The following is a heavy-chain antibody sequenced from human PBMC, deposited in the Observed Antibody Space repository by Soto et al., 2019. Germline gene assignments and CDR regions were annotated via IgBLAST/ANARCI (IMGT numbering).Heavy chain of an antibody. CDR1: GGSISSSSYY. V-gene: IGHV4-39*01. CDR3: ARRGAVTKYDH. J-gene: IGHJ4*02. Sequence: SETLSLTCTVSGGSISSSSYYWDWIRQPPGKGLEWIGTIYYSGSTYYNPSLKSRVTISVDTSKNQFSLKLTSVTAADTAVYYCARRGAVTKYDHWGQGTLVTVSS. CDR2: IYYSGST. D-gene: IGHD4-17*01.